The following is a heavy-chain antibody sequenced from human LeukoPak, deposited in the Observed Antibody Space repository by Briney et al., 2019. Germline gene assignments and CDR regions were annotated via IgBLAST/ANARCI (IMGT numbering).Heavy chain of an antibody. J-gene: IGHJ4*02. Sequence: GGSLRLSCAASGVIFSNYWMHWVRQAPGKGLVWVSRINRDGSSTSYADSVKGRFTISRDNAKNSLYLQMNSLRAEDTAVYYCARDTGAYYDSGGLDYWGQGTLVTVSS. CDR1: GVIFSNYW. CDR2: INRDGSST. D-gene: IGHD3-22*01. V-gene: IGHV3-74*01. CDR3: ARDTGAYYDSGGLDY.